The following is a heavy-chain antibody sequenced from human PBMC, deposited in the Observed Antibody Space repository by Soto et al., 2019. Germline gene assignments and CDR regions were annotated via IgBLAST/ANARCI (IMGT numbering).Heavy chain of an antibody. CDR3: ASNFDFCSGYGEAPYYHYGMDG. D-gene: IGHD3-3*01. Sequence: ASVNVSCKASGYTFTSYGISWVRQAPGQGLEWMGWISAYNGNTNYAQKLQGRVTMTTDTSTSTAYMDLRSLRSDDTAVYYCASNFDFCSGYGEAPYYHYGMDGWDQGTTGT. J-gene: IGHJ6*02. CDR2: ISAYNGNT. CDR1: GYTFTSYG. V-gene: IGHV1-18*01.